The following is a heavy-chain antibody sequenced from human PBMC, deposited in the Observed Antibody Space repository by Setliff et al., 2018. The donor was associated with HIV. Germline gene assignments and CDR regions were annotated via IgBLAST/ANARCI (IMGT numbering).Heavy chain of an antibody. CDR3: ARVPFTAGFDY. D-gene: IGHD3-16*01. Sequence: PSETLSLPCTVSGGSISSGYYWGWIRQPPGRGLEWIGNIYHSGGTHYNPSLRSLVTISVDTSKNHFSLKLSSVTAAGTAVFYCARVPFTAGFDYWGQGILVTVSS. CDR1: GGSISSGYY. CDR2: IYHSGGT. J-gene: IGHJ4*02. V-gene: IGHV4-38-2*02.